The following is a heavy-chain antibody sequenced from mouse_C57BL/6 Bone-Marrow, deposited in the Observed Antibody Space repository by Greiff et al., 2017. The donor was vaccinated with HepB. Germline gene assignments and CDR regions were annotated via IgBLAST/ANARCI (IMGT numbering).Heavy chain of an antibody. Sequence: EVQRVESGGGLVKPGGSLKLSCAASGFTFSSYAMSWVRQTPEKRLEWVATISDGGSYTYYPDNVKGRFTISRDNAKNNLYLQMSHLKSEDTAMYYCARDLDEWFAYWGQGTLVTVSA. J-gene: IGHJ3*01. CDR3: ARDLDEWFAY. CDR1: GFTFSSYA. CDR2: ISDGGSYT. V-gene: IGHV5-4*01.